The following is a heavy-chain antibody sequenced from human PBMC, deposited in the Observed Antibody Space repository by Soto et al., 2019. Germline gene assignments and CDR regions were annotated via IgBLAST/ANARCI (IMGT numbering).Heavy chain of an antibody. J-gene: IGHJ4*02. D-gene: IGHD3-9*01. CDR3: ARSPLQDILTGYSNFDY. Sequence: RGSLRLSCAASGFTVSSNYMSWVRQAPGKGLEWVSVIYSGGSTYYADSVKGRFTISRDNSKNTLYLQMNSLRAEDTAVYYCARSPLQDILTGYSNFDYWGQGTLVTVSS. CDR1: GFTVSSNY. V-gene: IGHV3-66*01. CDR2: IYSGGST.